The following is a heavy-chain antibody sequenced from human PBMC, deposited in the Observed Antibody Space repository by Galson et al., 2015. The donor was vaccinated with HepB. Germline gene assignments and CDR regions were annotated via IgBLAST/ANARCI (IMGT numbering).Heavy chain of an antibody. J-gene: IGHJ4*02. Sequence: SVKVSCKVSGYTLTELSMHWVRQAPGKGLEWMGGFDPEDGETIYAQKFQGRVTMTEDTSTDTAYMELSSLRSEDTAVYYCATFPGVGQWELHGSFDYWGQGTLVTVSS. V-gene: IGHV1-24*01. D-gene: IGHD1-26*01. CDR1: GYTLTELS. CDR3: ATFPGVGQWELHGSFDY. CDR2: FDPEDGET.